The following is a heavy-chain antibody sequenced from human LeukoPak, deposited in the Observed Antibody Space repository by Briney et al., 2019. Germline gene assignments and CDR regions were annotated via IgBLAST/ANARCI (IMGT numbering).Heavy chain of an antibody. CDR3: VRGYSYGWFDP. CDR1: EFTFSIYA. D-gene: IGHD5-18*01. V-gene: IGHV3-23*01. Sequence: GGSLRLSCAVSEFTFSIYAMNWVRQAPGKGLGWVSAISGSGGSTHYADSVKGRFTISRDNSKNTLYLQMNSLRADDTAVYYCVRGYSYGWFDPWGQGTLVTVSS. J-gene: IGHJ5*02. CDR2: ISGSGGST.